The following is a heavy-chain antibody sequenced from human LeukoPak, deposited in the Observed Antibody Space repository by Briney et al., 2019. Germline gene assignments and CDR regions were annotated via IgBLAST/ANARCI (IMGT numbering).Heavy chain of an antibody. Sequence: GGSLRLSCAASGSTFSNYAMSWVRQAPGKGLEWVSLVGGSGGSTFYADSVKGRFTISRDNSKNTLYLEMNSLRADDTAVYYCAKSGSSSRDYMDVWGKGTTVTVSS. CDR3: AKSGSSSRDYMDV. CDR2: VGGSGGST. V-gene: IGHV3-23*01. D-gene: IGHD6-13*01. CDR1: GSTFSNYA. J-gene: IGHJ6*03.